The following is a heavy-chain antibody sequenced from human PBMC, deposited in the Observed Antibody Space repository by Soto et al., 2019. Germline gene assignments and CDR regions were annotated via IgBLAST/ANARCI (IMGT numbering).Heavy chain of an antibody. J-gene: IGHJ4*02. Sequence: ASVKVSCKASGYIFSTYAMNWVRQAPGQRLEWMGWINAGNGNTKYSQKFQGRVTISRDTSASTAYMEMSSLRSEDTAVYYCARVRIEYDILTGYTFGYHFDYWGQGTLVTVSS. V-gene: IGHV1-3*01. CDR2: INAGNGNT. CDR1: GYIFSTYA. CDR3: ARVRIEYDILTGYTFGYHFDY. D-gene: IGHD3-9*01.